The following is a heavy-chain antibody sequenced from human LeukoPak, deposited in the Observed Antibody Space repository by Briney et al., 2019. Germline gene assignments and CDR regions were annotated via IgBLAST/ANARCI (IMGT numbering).Heavy chain of an antibody. CDR2: IKSDGSST. CDR3: ARPLEDRGYYYGMDV. Sequence: PGGSLRLSCAASGFTFNSYWMHWVRQAPGKGLVWVSRIKSDGSSTNYADSVKGRFTISRDNAKNTLYLQMNSLRAEDTAVYYCARPLEDRGYYYGMDVWGQGTTVTVSS. D-gene: IGHD3-10*01. J-gene: IGHJ6*02. V-gene: IGHV3-74*01. CDR1: GFTFNSYW.